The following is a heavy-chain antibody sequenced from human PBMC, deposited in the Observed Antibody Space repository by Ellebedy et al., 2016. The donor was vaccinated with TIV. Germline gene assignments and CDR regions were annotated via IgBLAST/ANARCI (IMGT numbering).Heavy chain of an antibody. D-gene: IGHD6-13*01. CDR2: IKNSGYT. J-gene: IGHJ5*02. CDR1: GGSISSYY. V-gene: IGHV4-59*01. Sequence: PSETLSLTCTVSGGSISSYYWSWIRQPPGKGLEWIGYIKNSGYTSYNPSLKSRVTISLDTSKNQFSLKLSSVTAADTAVYYCAREIIATAEDWLDPWGQGTLVTVSS. CDR3: AREIIATAEDWLDP.